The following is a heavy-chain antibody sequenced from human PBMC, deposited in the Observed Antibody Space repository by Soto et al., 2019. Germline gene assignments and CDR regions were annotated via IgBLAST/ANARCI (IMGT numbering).Heavy chain of an antibody. CDR3: AKVVTTVTTFFRIGFDYYMDV. V-gene: IGHV3-23*01. CDR1: GFTFSSYA. CDR2: ISGSGGST. Sequence: GGSLRLSCAASGFTFSSYAMSWVRQAPGKGLEWVSAISGSGGSTYYADSVKGRFTISRDNSKNTLYLQMNSLRAEDTAVYYCAKVVTTVTTFFRIGFDYYMDVWGKGTTVTVSS. D-gene: IGHD4-17*01. J-gene: IGHJ6*03.